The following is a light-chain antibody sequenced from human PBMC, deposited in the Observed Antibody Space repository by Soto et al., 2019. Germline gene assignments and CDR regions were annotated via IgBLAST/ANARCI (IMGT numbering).Light chain of an antibody. Sequence: IQMTQSPSSLSASARDRVTITCRASQTISSWLAWYQQKPGKAPKLLIYKASTLKSGVPSRFSGSGSGTEFTLTISSLQPDDFATYYCQHYNSYSEAFGQGTKVEIK. CDR3: QHYNSYSEA. CDR1: QTISSW. J-gene: IGKJ1*01. CDR2: KAS. V-gene: IGKV1-5*03.